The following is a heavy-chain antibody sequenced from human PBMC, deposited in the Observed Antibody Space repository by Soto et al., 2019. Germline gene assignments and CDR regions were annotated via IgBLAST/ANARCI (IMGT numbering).Heavy chain of an antibody. CDR1: GFSLSATGVS. D-gene: IGHD3-9*01. CDR2: VFWDDEK. Sequence: KESGPALVKDTQTLTLTCAFSGFSLSATGVSVGWIRQPPGKALEWLALVFWDDEKRYSPSLRNRLTITKDTSKNQVVLTMTNVDPADTATFYCAHSSRYAAFDIWGQGTLVTVSS. V-gene: IGHV2-5*02. CDR3: AHSSRYAAFDI. J-gene: IGHJ3*02.